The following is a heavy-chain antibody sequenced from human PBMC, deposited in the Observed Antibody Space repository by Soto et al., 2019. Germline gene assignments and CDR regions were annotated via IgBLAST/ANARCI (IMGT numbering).Heavy chain of an antibody. Sequence: GASLNVACKASGGTFSGYAISWVRQAPGQGLEWMGGIIPIFGTANYAQKFQGRVTITADKSTSTAYMELSSLRSEDTAVYYCARVETFLGYCSGGSCLRTNWFDPWGQGTLVTVSS. CDR2: IIPIFGTA. D-gene: IGHD2-15*01. CDR3: ARVETFLGYCSGGSCLRTNWFDP. CDR1: GGTFSGYA. V-gene: IGHV1-69*06. J-gene: IGHJ5*02.